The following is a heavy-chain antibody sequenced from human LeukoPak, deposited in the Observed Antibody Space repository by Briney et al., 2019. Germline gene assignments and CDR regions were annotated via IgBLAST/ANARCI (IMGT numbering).Heavy chain of an antibody. CDR1: GFSFISYG. Sequence: GGSLRLSCAASGFSFISYGMHWVRQAPGKGLEWVGVISDDGRNKKYADSVKGRFTISRDNSKDTLYLQMNSLRDEDTAVYYCAKRPSDYGDYVSYFDYWGQGTLVTVSS. D-gene: IGHD4-17*01. V-gene: IGHV3-30*18. CDR2: ISDDGRNK. J-gene: IGHJ4*02. CDR3: AKRPSDYGDYVSYFDY.